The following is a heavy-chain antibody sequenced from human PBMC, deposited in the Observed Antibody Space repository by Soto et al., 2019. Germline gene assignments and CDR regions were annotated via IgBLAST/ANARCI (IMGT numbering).Heavy chain of an antibody. V-gene: IGHV1-2*04. CDR3: ARAFDDYGSGSYPDY. D-gene: IGHD3-10*01. CDR1: GYTFTGYY. J-gene: IGHJ4*02. CDR2: INPNSGGT. Sequence: ASVKVSCKASGYTFTGYYMHCVRQAPGQGLEWMGWINPNSGGTNYAQKFQGWVTMTRDTSISTAYMELSRLRSDDTAVYYCARAFDDYGSGSYPDYWGQGTLVTVSS.